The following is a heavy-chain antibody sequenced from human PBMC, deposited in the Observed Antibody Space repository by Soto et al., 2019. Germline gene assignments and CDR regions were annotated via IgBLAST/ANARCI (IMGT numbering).Heavy chain of an antibody. CDR2: IHHSGST. V-gene: IGHV4-4*02. D-gene: IGHD3-22*01. CDR1: GGSISSSNW. J-gene: IGHJ4*02. CDR3: ASTYYSDSSGYYSLGD. Sequence: QVQLQESGPGLVKPSGTLSLTCAASGGSISSSNWWSWVRQSPEKGLEWIGEIHHSGSTNYNPSLKSRVTISVDKSKNQFSLKLSSVTAADTAVYYCASTYYSDSSGYYSLGDWGQGTPVTVSS.